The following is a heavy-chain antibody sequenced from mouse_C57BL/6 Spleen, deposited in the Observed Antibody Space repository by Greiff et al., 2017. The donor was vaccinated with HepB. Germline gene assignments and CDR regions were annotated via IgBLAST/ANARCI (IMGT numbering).Heavy chain of an antibody. J-gene: IGHJ2*01. V-gene: IGHV1-59*01. D-gene: IGHD2-5*01. CDR3: ARSSNSYFDY. CDR2: IDPSDSYT. CDR1: GYTFTSYW. Sequence: QVQLQQSGAELVRPGTSVKLSCKASGYTFTSYWMHWVKQRPGQGLEWIGVIDPSDSYTNYNQKFKGKATLTVDTSSSTAYMQLSSLTSEDSAVYYCARSSNSYFDYWGQGTTLTVSS.